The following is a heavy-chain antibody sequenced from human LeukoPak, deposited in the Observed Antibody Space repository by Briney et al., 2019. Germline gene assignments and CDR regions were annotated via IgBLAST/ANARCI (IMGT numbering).Heavy chain of an antibody. CDR1: GFTFSDYY. Sequence: PGGSLRLSCAASGFTFSDYYMSWIRQAPGKGLEWVSYISSSGSTIYYADFVKGRFTISRDNAKNSLYLQMNSLRAEDTAVYYCARTEASGSYFSEYFQHWGQGTLVTVSS. J-gene: IGHJ1*01. CDR2: ISSSGSTI. CDR3: ARTEASGSYFSEYFQH. V-gene: IGHV3-11*04. D-gene: IGHD1-26*01.